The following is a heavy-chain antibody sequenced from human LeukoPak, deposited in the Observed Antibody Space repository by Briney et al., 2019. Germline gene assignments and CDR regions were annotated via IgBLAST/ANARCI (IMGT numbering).Heavy chain of an antibody. J-gene: IGHJ4*02. D-gene: IGHD6-19*01. Sequence: PGGSLRLSCAASGFTFSSYAMSWVRQAPGKGLEWVSAISGSGSSTYYADSVKGRFTISRDNSKNTLYLQMNSLRAEDTAVYYCAKWERYSSGSIDYWGQGTLVTVSS. CDR2: ISGSGSST. CDR3: AKWERYSSGSIDY. V-gene: IGHV3-23*01. CDR1: GFTFSSYA.